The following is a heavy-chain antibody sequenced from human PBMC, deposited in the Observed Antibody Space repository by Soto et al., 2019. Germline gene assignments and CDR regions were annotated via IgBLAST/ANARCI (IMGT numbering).Heavy chain of an antibody. D-gene: IGHD5-18*01. J-gene: IGHJ3*02. Sequence: EVQLVESGGGLVQPGWSLRLSCAATGFTFVDYGMHWVRQAPGKGLERVATISWNSGLSAYADSVKGRFTISPDNVKKSLHLQMGSLKADDTALYYCAKDIFVDRDMVSTGAADMWGQGTMVTVSS. CDR3: AKDIFVDRDMVSTGAADM. CDR1: GFTFVDYG. V-gene: IGHV3-9*01. CDR2: ISWNSGLS.